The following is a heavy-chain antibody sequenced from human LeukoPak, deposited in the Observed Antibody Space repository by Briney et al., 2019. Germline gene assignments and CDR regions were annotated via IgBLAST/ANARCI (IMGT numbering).Heavy chain of an antibody. D-gene: IGHD2-21*02. CDR2: INHSGST. CDR1: GGSFSGYY. V-gene: IGHV4-34*01. J-gene: IGHJ4*02. Sequence: PSETLSLTCAVYGGSFSGYYWSWIRQPPGKGLEWIGEINHSGSTNYNPSLKSRVTISVDTSKNQFSLKLSSVTAADTAVYYCARTGLLFRKYFDYWGQGTLVTVSS. CDR3: ARTGLLFRKYFDY.